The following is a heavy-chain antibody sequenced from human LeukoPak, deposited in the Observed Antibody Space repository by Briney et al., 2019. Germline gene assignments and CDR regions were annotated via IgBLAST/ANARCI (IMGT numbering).Heavy chain of an antibody. V-gene: IGHV3-30*03. Sequence: PGRSLRLSCAASGFTFSSYGMHWVRQAPGKGLEWVAVISYDGSNKYYADSVKGRFTISRDNSKNTLYLQMNSLRAEDTAVYYCARDSERRVAVAGTPRYWGQGTLVTVSS. J-gene: IGHJ4*02. CDR1: GFTFSSYG. CDR3: ARDSERRVAVAGTPRY. D-gene: IGHD6-19*01. CDR2: ISYDGSNK.